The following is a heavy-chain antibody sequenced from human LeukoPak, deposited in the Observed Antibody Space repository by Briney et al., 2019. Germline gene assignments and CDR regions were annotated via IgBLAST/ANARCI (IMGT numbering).Heavy chain of an antibody. CDR2: INAGNGNT. CDR1: GYTFTSYA. D-gene: IGHD6-13*01. J-gene: IGHJ4*02. Sequence: GASVKVSCKASGYTFTSYAMHWVRQAPGQRLEWMGWINAGNGNTKYSQKFQGGVTITRGTSASTAYMELSSLRSEDTAVYYCARDRGAAGPRWYFDYWGQGTLVTVSS. CDR3: ARDRGAAGPRWYFDY. V-gene: IGHV1-3*01.